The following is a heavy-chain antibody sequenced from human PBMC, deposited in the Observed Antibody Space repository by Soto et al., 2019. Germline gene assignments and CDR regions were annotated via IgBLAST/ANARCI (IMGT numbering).Heavy chain of an antibody. J-gene: IGHJ4*02. Sequence: PGGSLRLSCAPSGFTFSSYWMSWVRQAPGKGLERVANIKQDGSEKYYLDSVKGRFTISRDNAKNSLYLQMNSLRAEDTAVYYCARTPQLWYPPFDYWGQGTLVTVSS. CDR2: IKQDGSEK. CDR3: ARTPQLWYPPFDY. D-gene: IGHD5-18*01. V-gene: IGHV3-7*01. CDR1: GFTFSSYW.